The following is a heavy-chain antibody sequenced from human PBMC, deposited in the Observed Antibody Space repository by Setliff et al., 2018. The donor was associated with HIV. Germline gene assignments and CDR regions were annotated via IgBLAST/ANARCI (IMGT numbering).Heavy chain of an antibody. CDR3: ARDVGVYDYVWGSYRQSGFDY. CDR2: IYYSGST. CDR1: GGSISSGGYY. D-gene: IGHD3-16*02. J-gene: IGHJ4*02. Sequence: SETLSLTCTVSGGSISSGGYYWSWIRQHPGKGLEWIGYIYYSGSTYYNPSLKSRVTISVGTSKNQFSLKLSSVTAADTAVYYCARDVGVYDYVWGSYRQSGFDYWGQGTLVTVSS. V-gene: IGHV4-31*03.